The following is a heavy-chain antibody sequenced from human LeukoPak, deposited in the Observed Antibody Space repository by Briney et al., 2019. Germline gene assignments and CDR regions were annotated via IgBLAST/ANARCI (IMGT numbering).Heavy chain of an antibody. D-gene: IGHD6-19*01. CDR1: GGSISSYY. J-gene: IGHJ4*02. CDR2: IYYSGST. V-gene: IGHV4-59*08. CDR3: ARGMSIAVEFDY. Sequence: SETLSLTCTVSGGSISSYYWSWLRQPPGKGLEWIGYIYYSGSTNYNPSLKSRVTISVDTSKNQFSLKLSSVTAADTAVYYCARGMSIAVEFDYWGQGTLVTVSS.